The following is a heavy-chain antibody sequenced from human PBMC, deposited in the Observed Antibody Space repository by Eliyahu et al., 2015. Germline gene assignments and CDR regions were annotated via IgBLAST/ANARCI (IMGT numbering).Heavy chain of an antibody. J-gene: IGHJ4*02. CDR3: ARDAGGAYDSSGHDY. Sequence: QVQLVQSGAEVKKPGASVKVSCKASGXTFTSYYMHWVRQAPGQGLEWMGIINPSGGSTSYAQKFQGRVTMTRDTSTSTVYMELSSLRSEDTAVYYCARDAGGAYDSSGHDYWGQGTLVTVSS. D-gene: IGHD3-22*01. CDR1: GXTFTSYY. V-gene: IGHV1-46*01. CDR2: INPSGGST.